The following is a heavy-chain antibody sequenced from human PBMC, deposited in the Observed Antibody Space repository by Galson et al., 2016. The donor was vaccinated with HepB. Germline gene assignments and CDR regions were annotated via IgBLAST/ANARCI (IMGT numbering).Heavy chain of an antibody. J-gene: IGHJ4*02. CDR1: GFTFNRRG. Sequence: SLRLSCAASGFTFNRRGMHWVRQAPGKGLEWVAADSMDGRRKFYADSVKGRFTISRDNSNNLLFRQMSSLRVDDTAVYYCAKRHEYCPPVGCSVDSWGQGTLVSVSS. D-gene: IGHD2/OR15-2a*01. V-gene: IGHV3-30*18. CDR3: AKRHEYCPPVGCSVDS. CDR2: DSMDGRRK.